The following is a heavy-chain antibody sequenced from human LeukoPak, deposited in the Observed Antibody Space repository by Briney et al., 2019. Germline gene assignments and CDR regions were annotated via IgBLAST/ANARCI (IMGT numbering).Heavy chain of an antibody. Sequence: GGSLRLSCAASGFTFSSYSMNWVRQAPGKGLEWVSSISSSSSYIYYADSVKGRFTISRDNAKNSLYLQMNSLRAEDTAVYYCARVGYTGDYFDYWGQGTLVTISS. V-gene: IGHV3-21*01. J-gene: IGHJ4*02. CDR1: GFTFSSYS. CDR3: ARVGYTGDYFDY. CDR2: ISSSSSYI. D-gene: IGHD6-13*01.